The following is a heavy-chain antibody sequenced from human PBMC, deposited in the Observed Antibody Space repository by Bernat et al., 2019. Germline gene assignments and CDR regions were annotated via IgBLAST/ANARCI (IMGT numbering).Heavy chain of an antibody. D-gene: IGHD3-3*01. Sequence: QVQLVQSGAEVKKPGASVKVSCKASGYTFTSYGISWVRQAPGQGLEWMGWISAYNGNTNYAQKLQGRVTMNTDTSTSTAYMELRSLRSDETAVYYCARSLTRSYYDFWSGYSPYYYMDVWGKGTTVTVSS. CDR1: GYTFTSYG. CDR2: ISAYNGNT. V-gene: IGHV1-18*01. J-gene: IGHJ6*03. CDR3: ARSLTRSYYDFWSGYSPYYYMDV.